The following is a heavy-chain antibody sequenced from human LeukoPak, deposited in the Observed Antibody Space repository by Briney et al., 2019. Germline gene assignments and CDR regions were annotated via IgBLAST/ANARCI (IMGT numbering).Heavy chain of an antibody. CDR3: EREKKTGSIFGVVYYMDV. V-gene: IGHV4-61*02. D-gene: IGHD3-3*01. CDR2: IYTSGST. Sequence: KPSQTLSLTCTVAGGSISNGSYYWSWIRQPAGKGLEWFGRIYTSGSTNYNPSLKSRVTISVDTSKNQFSLKLSSVTAADTAVYYCEREKKTGSIFGVVYYMDVWGKGTTVTVSS. J-gene: IGHJ6*03. CDR1: GGSISNGSYY.